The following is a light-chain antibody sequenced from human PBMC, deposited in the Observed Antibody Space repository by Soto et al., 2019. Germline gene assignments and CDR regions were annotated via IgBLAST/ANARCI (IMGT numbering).Light chain of an antibody. CDR1: QSVSSSH. CDR3: QQYGSSPWT. J-gene: IGKJ1*01. CDR2: GAS. Sequence: EIVLTQSPGTLPLSPGERVTLSCRASQSVSSSHLAWYQQKPGQAPRLLMYGASRRATGIPDRFSGSGSGTDFTLTISRLEPEEFAVYYCQQYGSSPWTFGQGTKVEIQ. V-gene: IGKV3-20*01.